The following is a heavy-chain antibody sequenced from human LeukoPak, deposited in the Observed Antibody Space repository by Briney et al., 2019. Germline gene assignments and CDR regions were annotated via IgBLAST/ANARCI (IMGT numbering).Heavy chain of an antibody. D-gene: IGHD5-18*01. J-gene: IGHJ5*02. V-gene: IGHV3-7*03. Sequence: GGSLRLSCAAPGFTFSQYWMSWVRQAPGKGLEWVANIKHDGSEKQDGSEKNYVDSVKGRFTISRDNAKNSLYLQMNSLRAEDTAVYYCARDPSRYTAMVSGWFDPWGQGTLVTVSS. CDR3: ARDPSRYTAMVSGWFDP. CDR2: IKHDGSEKQDGSEK. CDR1: GFTFSQYW.